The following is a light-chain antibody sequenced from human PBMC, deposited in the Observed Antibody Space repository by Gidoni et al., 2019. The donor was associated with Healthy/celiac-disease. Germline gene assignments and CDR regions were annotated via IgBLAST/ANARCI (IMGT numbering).Light chain of an antibody. CDR1: QSVRSSY. J-gene: IGKJ1*01. CDR3: QQYGSSPRT. CDR2: GTS. Sequence: EIVLTQSPDTLSLSPGERATLSCRANQSVRSSYLAWYQQKPGQAPRLLIFGTSSRATGIPDRFSGSGSGTDFALTISRLDPEDFAVYYCQQYGSSPRTFGQGTKVEIK. V-gene: IGKV3-20*01.